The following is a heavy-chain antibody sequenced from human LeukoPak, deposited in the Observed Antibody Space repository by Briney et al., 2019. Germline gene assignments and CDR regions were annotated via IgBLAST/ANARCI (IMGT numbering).Heavy chain of an antibody. Sequence: SETLSLTCTVSGGSITSYYWSWIRQSAGKGLEWIGRIYTRGSTKYSPSLKSRVTLSVDTSKNQFSLRLNSVTAADTAVYYCAGDGHYYDHTGYYYGGEDYWGQGTLVTVSS. V-gene: IGHV4-4*07. D-gene: IGHD3-22*01. CDR3: AGDGHYYDHTGYYYGGEDY. CDR1: GGSITSYY. CDR2: IYTRGST. J-gene: IGHJ4*02.